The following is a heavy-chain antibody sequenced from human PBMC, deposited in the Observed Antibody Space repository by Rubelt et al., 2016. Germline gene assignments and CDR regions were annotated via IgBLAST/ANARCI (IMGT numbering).Heavy chain of an antibody. Sequence: ISCKGSGYSVTNYWVGWVRQMPGNGLEWMGIVYPGDSDTRYSPSFEGQVTISADKSISTAYLQWNSLKASDTAIYCCAIGPVEGHTLPPLKYWGQGARVTVSS. CDR3: AIGPVEGHTLPPLKY. V-gene: IGHV5-51*01. J-gene: IGHJ4*02. CDR2: VYPGDSDT. CDR1: GYSVTNYW.